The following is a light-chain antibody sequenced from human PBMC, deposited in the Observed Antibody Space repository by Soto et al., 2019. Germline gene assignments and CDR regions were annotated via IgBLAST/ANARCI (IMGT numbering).Light chain of an antibody. J-gene: IGKJ4*01. V-gene: IGKV3-20*01. Sequence: EIVLTQSPGTLSLSPGDRATLSCRASQSVTSNYLAWYQQQPGQAPRLLIYGASSRATGIPDRFTGSGSGTDFALIISRLEPEDFEVYYCQSYGTSPPLPFGGGTRVEIK. CDR1: QSVTSNY. CDR2: GAS. CDR3: QSYGTSPPLP.